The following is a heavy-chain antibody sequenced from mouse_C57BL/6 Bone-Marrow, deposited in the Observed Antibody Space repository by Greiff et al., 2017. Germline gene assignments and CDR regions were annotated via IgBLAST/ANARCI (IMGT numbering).Heavy chain of an antibody. V-gene: IGHV5-4*03. CDR1: GFTFSSYA. Sequence: EVNLVESGGGLVKPGGSLKLSCAASGFTFSSYAMSWVRQTPEKRLEWVATISDGGSYTYYPDNVKGRFTISRDTAKNILYLQMSHLKSEDTAMYYFARARHLWFAYWGQGTLVTVSA. J-gene: IGHJ3*01. CDR2: ISDGGSYT. CDR3: ARARHLWFAY.